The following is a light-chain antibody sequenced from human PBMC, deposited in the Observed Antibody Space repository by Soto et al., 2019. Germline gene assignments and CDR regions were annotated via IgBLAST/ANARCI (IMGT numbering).Light chain of an antibody. Sequence: EIVLTQSPATLSLSPGERATLSCRASQSVTTSLAWYQHKPGQAPRLLIYGASNRATGSPARFSGSGSGTDFTLTISSLEPEDFAVYYCQQRSNWPVTFGQGTRLEI. CDR2: GAS. CDR1: QSVTTS. CDR3: QQRSNWPVT. J-gene: IGKJ5*01. V-gene: IGKV3-11*01.